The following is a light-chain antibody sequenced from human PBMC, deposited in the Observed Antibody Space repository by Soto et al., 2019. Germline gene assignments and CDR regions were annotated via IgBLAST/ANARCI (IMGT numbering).Light chain of an antibody. V-gene: IGLV1-44*01. Sequence: QAVVTQPPSASGTPGQRVTISCSGSTSNIGTNAVNWYHQLPGTAPKLLIYSNNDRPSGVPARFSGSKSGTSASLAISGLQSEDEADYYCTAYEDSLNGVVFGGGTKLTVL. CDR3: TAYEDSLNGVV. CDR2: SNN. J-gene: IGLJ2*01. CDR1: TSNIGTNA.